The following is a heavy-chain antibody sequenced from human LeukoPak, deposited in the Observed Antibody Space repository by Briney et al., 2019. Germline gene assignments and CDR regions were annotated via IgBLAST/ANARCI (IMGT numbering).Heavy chain of an antibody. CDR2: IYSGGST. D-gene: IGHD5-12*01. V-gene: IGHV3-53*04. J-gene: IGHJ4*02. Sequence: GGSLRLSCAASGFTVSSNYMSWVRQAPGKGLDWVSVIYSGGSTYYADSVKGRFTISRHNSKNTLYLQMDSLRAEDTAVYYCARPEDSGHDLVYWGQGTLVTVSS. CDR1: GFTVSSNY. CDR3: ARPEDSGHDLVY.